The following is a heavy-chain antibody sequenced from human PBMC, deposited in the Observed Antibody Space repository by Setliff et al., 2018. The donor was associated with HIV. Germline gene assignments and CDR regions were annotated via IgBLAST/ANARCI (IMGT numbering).Heavy chain of an antibody. CDR3: AGNTDVDSVYRPFHI. Sequence: GGSLRLSCAASGFTFRDYAMHWVRQAPGKGLEWVGRIKSKTDGGTTDYAAPVKGRFTISRDDSKNTLYLQMNSLRAEDTAVYYCAGNTDVDSVYRPFHIWGQGTMVTVSS. V-gene: IGHV3-15*01. D-gene: IGHD1-26*01. CDR2: IKSKTDGGTT. J-gene: IGHJ3*02. CDR1: GFTFRDYA.